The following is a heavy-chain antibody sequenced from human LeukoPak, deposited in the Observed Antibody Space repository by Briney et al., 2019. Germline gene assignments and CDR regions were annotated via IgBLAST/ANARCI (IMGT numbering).Heavy chain of an antibody. CDR3: AKGSGWEMSYYYYYMDV. CDR1: GFTFSSYG. V-gene: IGHV3-30*02. CDR2: IRYDGSNK. Sequence: GGSLRLSCAASGFTFSSYGMHWVRQAPGKGLEWVAFIRYDGSNKYYADSVKGRFTISRDNSKNTLYLQMNSLRAEDTAVCYCAKGSGWEMSYYYYYMDVWGKGTTVTISS. D-gene: IGHD1-26*01. J-gene: IGHJ6*03.